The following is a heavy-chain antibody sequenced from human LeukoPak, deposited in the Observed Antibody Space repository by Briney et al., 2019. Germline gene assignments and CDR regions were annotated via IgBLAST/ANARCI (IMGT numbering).Heavy chain of an antibody. V-gene: IGHV3-7*05. Sequence: GGSLRLSCAASGFAFGTYSMTWVRQAPGRGLEWVARIKEDGSDIHYVDSVKGRLTISRDNAKNSLYLQMNSLRAEDTAVYYCAREWWYLDYWGQGTLVTVSS. J-gene: IGHJ4*02. CDR1: GFAFGTYS. D-gene: IGHD2-15*01. CDR3: AREWWYLDY. CDR2: IKEDGSDI.